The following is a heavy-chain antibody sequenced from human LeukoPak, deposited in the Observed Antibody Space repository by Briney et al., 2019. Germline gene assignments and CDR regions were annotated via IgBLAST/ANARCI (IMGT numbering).Heavy chain of an antibody. CDR3: ATTEREQWLVLFDY. CDR2: ISYDGSNK. V-gene: IGHV3-30*03. D-gene: IGHD6-19*01. Sequence: GGSLRLSCAASGFTFSSYGMHWVRQAPGKGLEWVAVISYDGSNKYYADSVKGRFTISRDNSKNTLYLQMNSLRAEDTAVYYCATTEREQWLVLFDYWGQGTLVTVSS. CDR1: GFTFSSYG. J-gene: IGHJ4*02.